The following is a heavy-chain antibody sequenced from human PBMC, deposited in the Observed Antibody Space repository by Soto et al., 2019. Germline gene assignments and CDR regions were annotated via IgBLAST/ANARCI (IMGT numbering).Heavy chain of an antibody. CDR2: ISGSGGST. Sequence: LRLSCAASGFTFSSYAMSWVRQAPGKGLEWVSAISGSGGSTYYADSVKGRFTISRDNSKNTLYLQMNSLRAEDTAVYYCAKAQYQLPYPFDYWGQGTLVTVSS. V-gene: IGHV3-23*01. D-gene: IGHD2-2*02. J-gene: IGHJ4*02. CDR3: AKAQYQLPYPFDY. CDR1: GFTFSSYA.